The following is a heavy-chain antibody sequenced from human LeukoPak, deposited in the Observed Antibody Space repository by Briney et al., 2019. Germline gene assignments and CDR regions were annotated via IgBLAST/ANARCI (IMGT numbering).Heavy chain of an antibody. D-gene: IGHD6-13*01. Sequence: PSETLSLTCTVSGGSISSSSYYWGWIRQPPGKGLEWIGSIYYSGSTYYNPSLKSRVTISVDTSKTQFSLKLSSVTAADTAVYYCARVDSSSWIFDYWGQGTLVTVSS. CDR3: ARVDSSSWIFDY. V-gene: IGHV4-39*07. CDR2: IYYSGST. J-gene: IGHJ4*02. CDR1: GGSISSSSYY.